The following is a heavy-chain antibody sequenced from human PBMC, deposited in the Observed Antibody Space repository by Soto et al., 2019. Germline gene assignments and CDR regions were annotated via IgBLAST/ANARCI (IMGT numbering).Heavy chain of an antibody. V-gene: IGHV1-2*02. CDR3: ARGALTVANWFDP. CDR1: GYTFTEYY. Sequence: QVQLVQSGAEVKKPGASVKVSCKASGYTFTEYYMNWVRQAPGQGLEWMGWINPNNGVTNYAQKFQGRVTMTRDTSISTAYMHLSRLRSDDTALYYCARGALTVANWFDPWGEGTQVTVSS. J-gene: IGHJ5*02. D-gene: IGHD6-19*01. CDR2: INPNNGVT.